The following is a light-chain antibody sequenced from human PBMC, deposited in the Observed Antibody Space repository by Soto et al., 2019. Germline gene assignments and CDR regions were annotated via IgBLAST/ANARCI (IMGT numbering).Light chain of an antibody. CDR2: WAS. Sequence: DTVMTQSPDSLAVSLGERATINCKSSQSLLYSSNNKNYLAWYQQKPGQPPKLLIYWASTRESGVPDRFSGSGSGTDFTLTIDSLQAEDVAVYYCQQYYSTPRTFGQGTKVEI. CDR3: QQYYSTPRT. V-gene: IGKV4-1*01. J-gene: IGKJ1*01. CDR1: QSLLYSSNNKNY.